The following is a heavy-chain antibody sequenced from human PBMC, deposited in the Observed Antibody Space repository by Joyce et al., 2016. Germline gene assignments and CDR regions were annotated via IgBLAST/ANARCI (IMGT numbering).Heavy chain of an antibody. Sequence: QVQLVQSGAEVKKPGASVKVSCKASGDTFTQNGISWVRQAPGQGLEWMGWSSGYNGNTEYSQNFQGRVTMTADTSTSTAYMALRSLRSDDTAVYYCARVAGNCTGGVCTDLENWFDPWGQGTLVTVSS. CDR2: SSGYNGNT. CDR3: ARVAGNCTGGVCTDLENWFDP. D-gene: IGHD2-8*02. V-gene: IGHV1-18*01. J-gene: IGHJ5*02. CDR1: GDTFTQNG.